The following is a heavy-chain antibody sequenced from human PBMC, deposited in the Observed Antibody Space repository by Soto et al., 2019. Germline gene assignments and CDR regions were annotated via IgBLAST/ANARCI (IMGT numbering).Heavy chain of an antibody. D-gene: IGHD3-16*01. CDR3: ARDGPHAWAMLID. Sequence: EVQLVESGGGLVQPGGSLRLSCAASGFSFNTFWMSWVRQAPGKGLEWVANIKQDGSDKYYVDSVKGRFTISRDNAKDSVYLQMNSLRAEETAVYYCARDGPHAWAMLIDWGQGTLVTVSS. CDR2: IKQDGSDK. CDR1: GFSFNTFW. J-gene: IGHJ4*02. V-gene: IGHV3-7*01.